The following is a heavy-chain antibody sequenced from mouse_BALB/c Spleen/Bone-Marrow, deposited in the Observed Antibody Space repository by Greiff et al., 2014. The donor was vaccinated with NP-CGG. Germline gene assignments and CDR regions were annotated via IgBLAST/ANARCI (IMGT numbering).Heavy chain of an antibody. J-gene: IGHJ3*01. CDR3: ARGGTGPFPY. CDR2: ITTYSANA. D-gene: IGHD3-3*01. Sequence: ESEPELARPGESVKISCKGSGYTFTDYAMHWVKQSNAKSLEWIGVITTYSANAKYNQKFKGKATMTVDKSSSTAYLELARLTSEDSDTYYCARGGTGPFPYWGQGTLVTVSA. V-gene: IGHV1-67*01. CDR1: GYTFTDYA.